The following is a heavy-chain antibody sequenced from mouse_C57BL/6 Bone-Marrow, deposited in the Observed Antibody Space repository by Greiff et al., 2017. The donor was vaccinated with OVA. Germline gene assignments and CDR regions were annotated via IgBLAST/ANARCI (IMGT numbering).Heavy chain of an antibody. CDR1: GYSFTGYY. D-gene: IGHD2-4*01. V-gene: IGHV1-42*01. J-gene: IGHJ4*01. CDR2: INPSTGGT. Sequence: VQLQQSGPELVKPGASVKISCKASGYSFTGYYMNWVKQSPEKSLEWIGEINPSTGGTTYNQKFKAKATLTVDKSSSTAYMQLKSLTSEDSAVYYCARGGLRRRGAYAMDYWGQGTSVTVSS. CDR3: ARGGLRRRGAYAMDY.